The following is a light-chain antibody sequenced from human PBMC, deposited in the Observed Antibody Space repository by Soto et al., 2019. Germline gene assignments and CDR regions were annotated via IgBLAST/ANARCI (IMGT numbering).Light chain of an antibody. CDR2: GAS. V-gene: IGKV3-20*01. CDR3: QQYMSSVT. Sequence: EIVLTQSPGSLSLSPGQSDTLSCRASQSVDSHFFAWYQKKPGKAPSLLLYGASKRDTGVPDRFSGSGDGTDFTLTISRLEPEDLAVSYCQQYMSSVTFGQVTKVE. J-gene: IGKJ1*01. CDR1: QSVDSHF.